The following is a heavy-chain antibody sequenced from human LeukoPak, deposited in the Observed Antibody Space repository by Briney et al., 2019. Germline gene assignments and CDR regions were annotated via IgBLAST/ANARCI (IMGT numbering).Heavy chain of an antibody. D-gene: IGHD3-16*01. CDR3: AKGGGEPADFDY. Sequence: GGSLRLSCTASGFTFGDYAMSWVRQAPGKGLEWVSAISGSGGSTYYADSVKGRFTISRDNSKNTLYLQMNSLRAEDTAVYYCAKGGGEPADFDYWGQGTLVTVSS. CDR1: GFTFGDYA. J-gene: IGHJ4*02. V-gene: IGHV3-23*01. CDR2: ISGSGGST.